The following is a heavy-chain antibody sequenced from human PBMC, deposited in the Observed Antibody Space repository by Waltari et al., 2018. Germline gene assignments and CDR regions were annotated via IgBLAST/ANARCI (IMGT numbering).Heavy chain of an antibody. Sequence: QVQLQESGPGVVKPSEIMSLPCTVTGGSISSYFGDRLRPPAGKGLEWIGRMYSGRSTNYNPSLKSRLTMSLDTSKNQFSLKLTSVTAADSAIYYCATMSSGGYDYGLDFWGQGTLVTVTS. CDR1: GGSISSYF. J-gene: IGHJ4*02. CDR3: ATMSSGGYDYGLDF. D-gene: IGHD5-18*01. CDR2: MYSGRST. V-gene: IGHV4-4*07.